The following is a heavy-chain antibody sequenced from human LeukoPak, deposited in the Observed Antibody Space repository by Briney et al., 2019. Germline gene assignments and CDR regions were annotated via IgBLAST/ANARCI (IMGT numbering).Heavy chain of an antibody. CDR3: AKDRFGESDY. CDR1: GFTFSSYG. V-gene: IGHV3-23*01. Sequence: HPGGSLRLSCAASGFTFSSYGMSWVRQAPGKGLEWVSAISGSGGSTYYADSVKGRFTISRDNSKNTLYLQMNGLRAEDTAVYYCAKDRFGESDYWGQGTLVTVSS. D-gene: IGHD3-10*01. J-gene: IGHJ4*02. CDR2: ISGSGGST.